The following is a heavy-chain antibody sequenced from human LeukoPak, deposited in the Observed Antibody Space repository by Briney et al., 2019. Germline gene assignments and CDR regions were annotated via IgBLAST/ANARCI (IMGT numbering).Heavy chain of an antibody. CDR3: AELGITMIGGV. V-gene: IGHV3-48*03. D-gene: IGHD3-10*02. CDR1: GFTFSSYE. J-gene: IGHJ6*04. Sequence: GGSLRLSCAASGFTFSSYEMNWVRQAPGKGLEWVSYISSSGSTIYYADSVKGRFTIYRDNAKNSVYVQMNSLTAEDTAVYYCAELGITMIGGVWGKGTTVTISS. CDR2: ISSSGSTI.